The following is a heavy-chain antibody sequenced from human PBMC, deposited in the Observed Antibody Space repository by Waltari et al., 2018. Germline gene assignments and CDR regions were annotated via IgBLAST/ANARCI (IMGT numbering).Heavy chain of an antibody. CDR3: ARVKWLTPRPLDY. CDR2: INHSGST. J-gene: IGHJ4*02. D-gene: IGHD5-12*01. Sequence: QVQLQQWGAGLLKPSETLSLTCAVSGGSFSGYYWGWIRQPPGKGLEWIGEINHSGSTNYNPSLKSRVTISVDTSKNQYSLKLSSVTAADTAVYYCARVKWLTPRPLDYWGQGTLVTVSS. CDR1: GGSFSGYY. V-gene: IGHV4-34*01.